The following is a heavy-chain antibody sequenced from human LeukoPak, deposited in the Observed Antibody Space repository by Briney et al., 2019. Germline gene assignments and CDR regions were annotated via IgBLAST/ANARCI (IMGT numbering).Heavy chain of an antibody. J-gene: IGHJ4*02. V-gene: IGHV3-48*01. CDR1: GFTFSSYS. Sequence: GGSLRLSCAASGFTFSSYSMNWVRQAPGKGLEWVSYICSGSTTIYYADSVKGRFTISRDNVENSLYLQMNSLRAEDTAVYYCASEWAYDSSGYYSSSLDYWGQGTLVTVSS. CDR3: ASEWAYDSSGYYSSSLDY. D-gene: IGHD3-22*01. CDR2: ICSGSTTI.